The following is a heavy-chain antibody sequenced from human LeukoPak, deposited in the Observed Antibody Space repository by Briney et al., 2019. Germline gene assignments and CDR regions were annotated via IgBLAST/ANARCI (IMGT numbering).Heavy chain of an antibody. D-gene: IGHD3-22*01. CDR1: GYTFTSYY. CDR2: INPSGGST. Sequence: ASVTVSCKASGYTFTSYYMHWVRQAPGQGLEWMGIINPSGGSTSYAQKFQGRVTMTRDTSTSTVYMELSSLRSEDTAVYYCARDLHSGFPPSWYFGLWGRGTLVTVSS. V-gene: IGHV1-46*01. J-gene: IGHJ2*01. CDR3: ARDLHSGFPPSWYFGL.